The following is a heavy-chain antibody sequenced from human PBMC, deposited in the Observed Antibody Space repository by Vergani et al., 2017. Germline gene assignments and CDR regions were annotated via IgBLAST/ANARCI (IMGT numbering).Heavy chain of an antibody. CDR3: VRERAPFDAFYV. Sequence: QAQLVESGGGVVQPGSSLRLSCAASGFTFTDYGMHWVRQAPGKGLEWVAVIWSNGVNKYYAYSVRARFTFSRDNSRYTLDLQLDSLRAEDTAVYHGVRERAPFDAFYVWGQGTMVTVSS. CDR1: GFTFTDYG. V-gene: IGHV3-33*01. J-gene: IGHJ3*01. CDR2: IWSNGVNK.